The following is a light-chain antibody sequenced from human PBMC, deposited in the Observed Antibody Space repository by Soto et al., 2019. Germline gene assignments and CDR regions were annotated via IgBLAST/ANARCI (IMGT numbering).Light chain of an antibody. CDR3: LQHYNYPRT. CDR1: QDIRSQ. Sequence: IQMTQSPSSLSASVGDRVTITCQASQDIRSQLAWYQQKPGKAPKLLISSASTLQSGVPSRFSGSGSGTDFTLTISSLQPEDFASYFCLQHYNYPRTFGQGTRVEIK. J-gene: IGKJ1*01. CDR2: SAS. V-gene: IGKV1-6*01.